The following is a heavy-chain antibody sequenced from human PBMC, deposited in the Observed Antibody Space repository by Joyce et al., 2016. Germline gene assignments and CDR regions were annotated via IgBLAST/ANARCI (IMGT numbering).Heavy chain of an antibody. CDR3: ARGGYGSGSFRTWIDS. Sequence: QVQLQQWGAGLLKPSETLSLSCAVYGGSFSGYYWGWLRQPPGKGLEWIGEINYSGSTNSNPSLKSRVTMSVDASNKQFSLRLTSVNVADTAVYFCARGGYGSGSFRTWIDSWDQGALVTVSS. CDR1: GGSFSGYY. CDR2: INYSGST. D-gene: IGHD3-10*01. J-gene: IGHJ5*01. V-gene: IGHV4-34*02.